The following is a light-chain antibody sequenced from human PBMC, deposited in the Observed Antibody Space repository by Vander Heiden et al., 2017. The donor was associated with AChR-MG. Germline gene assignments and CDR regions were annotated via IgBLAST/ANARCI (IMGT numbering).Light chain of an antibody. J-gene: IGLJ1*01. Sequence: QSALTQPPSASGSPGRSVTISCTGTSSDVGGYNYVAWYHQHPDKPHKLLILEFSKRPSGVPDRCAGSTSGNTDSPTASTLHAEDEADEDCCSYAASNNPMVVFGTGTKLTVL. V-gene: IGLV2-8*01. CDR1: SSDVGGYNY. CDR3: CSYAASNNPMVV. CDR2: EFS.